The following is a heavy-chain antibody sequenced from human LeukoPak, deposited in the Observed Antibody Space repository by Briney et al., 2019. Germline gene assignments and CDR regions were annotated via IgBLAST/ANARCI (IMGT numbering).Heavy chain of an antibody. J-gene: IGHJ4*02. CDR3: ARDRYSSGWYEY. CDR2: IYTSGST. D-gene: IGHD6-19*01. Sequence: PSETLSLTCTVSGGSISSYYWSWLRQPAGKGLEWIGRIYTSGSTNYSPSLTSRVTMSVDTSKNQFSLKLSSVTAADTAVYYCARDRYSSGWYEYWGQGTLVTVSS. CDR1: GGSISSYY. V-gene: IGHV4-4*07.